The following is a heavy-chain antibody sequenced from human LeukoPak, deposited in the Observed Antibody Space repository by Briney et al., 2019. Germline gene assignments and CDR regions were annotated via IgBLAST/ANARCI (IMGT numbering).Heavy chain of an antibody. V-gene: IGHV3-15*01. D-gene: IGHD3-10*01. CDR2: IKSKGDGYTT. CDR3: TTDLGLTMIRGVIVS. J-gene: IGHJ5*01. CDR1: GFTFTNPW. Sequence: GGSLRLSCAASGFTFTNPWMTWVRQAPGKGLAWVGRIKSKGDGYTTDYAAPVKGRFTMSRDDSKATVYLQMNYLEAEDTAVYYCTTDLGLTMIRGVIVSWGQGDLVTVSS.